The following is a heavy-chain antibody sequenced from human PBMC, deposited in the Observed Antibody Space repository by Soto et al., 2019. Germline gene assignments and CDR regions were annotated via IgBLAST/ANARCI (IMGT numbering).Heavy chain of an antibody. V-gene: IGHV4-34*01. CDR3: ARDYGGNFSGY. Sequence: QVQLQQWGAGLLKPSETLSLTCAVYGGSFSGYYWSWIRQPPGKGLEWIGEINHSGSTNYNPSLKSRVTISVDTSKNQFSLKLSSVTAADTAVYYCARDYGGNFSGYWGQGSLVPVSS. CDR2: INHSGST. J-gene: IGHJ4*02. D-gene: IGHD3-10*01. CDR1: GGSFSGYY.